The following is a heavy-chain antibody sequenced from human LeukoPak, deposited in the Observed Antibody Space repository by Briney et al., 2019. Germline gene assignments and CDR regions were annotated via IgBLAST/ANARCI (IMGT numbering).Heavy chain of an antibody. Sequence: GGSLRLSCAASGFTFDDYAMHWARHAPGKGVEWVSGISWASGSTVYADSVKGRFTISRENGKNSLYLQLNSLRAEDTAVYYCARSLVVGATYPYHWGQGTLVTVSS. V-gene: IGHV3-9*01. J-gene: IGHJ5*02. D-gene: IGHD1-26*01. CDR3: ARSLVVGATYPYH. CDR2: ISWASGST. CDR1: GFTFDDYA.